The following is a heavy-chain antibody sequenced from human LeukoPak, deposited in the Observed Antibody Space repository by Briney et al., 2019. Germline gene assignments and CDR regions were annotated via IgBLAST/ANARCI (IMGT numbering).Heavy chain of an antibody. CDR3: AKSLVFLYYFDY. Sequence: GGSLRLSCAASGFTFSSYAMSWVRQAPGKGLEWVSAISGSGGSTYYADSEKGRFTISRDNSKNTLYLQMNSLRAEDTAVYYCAKSLVFLYYFDYWGQGTLVTVSS. V-gene: IGHV3-23*01. CDR1: GFTFSSYA. CDR2: ISGSGGST. J-gene: IGHJ4*02. D-gene: IGHD2-21*01.